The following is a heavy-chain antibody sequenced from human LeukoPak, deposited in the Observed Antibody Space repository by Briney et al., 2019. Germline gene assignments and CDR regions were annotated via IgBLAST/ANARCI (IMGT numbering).Heavy chain of an antibody. Sequence: GGSLRLSCAASGFTFSDYYMSWIRQAPGKGLEWVSYISSSGTTIYYADSVKGRFTISRDNAKSSLYLQMNSLRAEDTAVYYCATRTVTRDWYFDLWGRGTLVTVSS. D-gene: IGHD4-17*01. CDR2: ISSSGTTI. J-gene: IGHJ2*01. V-gene: IGHV3-11*01. CDR1: GFTFSDYY. CDR3: ATRTVTRDWYFDL.